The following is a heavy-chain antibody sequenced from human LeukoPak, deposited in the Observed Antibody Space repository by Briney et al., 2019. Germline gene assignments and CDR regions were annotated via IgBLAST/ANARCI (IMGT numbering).Heavy chain of an antibody. Sequence: ASVKVYCQASGHTFTGYYLLWVRQAPGQGLDWIGWTNPNSGGTKYAQKFQGRVTMTRDTSLSTAYMDLSGLRSDDSAVYYCARGHDTSSAFDYWGQGTLVTVSS. D-gene: IGHD2-2*01. J-gene: IGHJ4*02. CDR3: ARGHDTSSAFDY. CDR2: TNPNSGGT. CDR1: GHTFTGYY. V-gene: IGHV1-2*02.